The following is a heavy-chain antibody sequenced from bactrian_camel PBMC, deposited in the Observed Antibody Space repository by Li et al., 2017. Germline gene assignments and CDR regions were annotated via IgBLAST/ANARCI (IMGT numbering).Heavy chain of an antibody. D-gene: IGHD4*01. CDR1: GFTFRNFG. Sequence: VQLVESGGGLVQPGGSLRLSCAASGFTFRNFGMSWVRQAPGKGLEWVSSINSGGGSTDYADSVKGRFTMSRDNAKNTLYLQMNSLKTEDTAVYYCAADPSSGSRFVDYDVGVWLLWPGDPGHRL. V-gene: IGHV3S40*01. J-gene: IGHJ6*01. CDR2: INSGGGST. CDR3: AADPSSGSRFVDYDVGVWL.